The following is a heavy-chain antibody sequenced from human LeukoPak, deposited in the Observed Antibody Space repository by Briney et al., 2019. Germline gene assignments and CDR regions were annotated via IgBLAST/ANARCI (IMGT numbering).Heavy chain of an antibody. V-gene: IGHV1-18*01. CDR2: ISAYNGNT. CDR3: ARDIDGGGYLTPFDY. J-gene: IGHJ4*02. Sequence: GASVKVSCKASGYTFTSYGISWVRQAPGQGLEWMGWISAYNGNTNYAQKLQGRVTLTGDTSTSTVYMEVSSLRSEDTAVYYCARDIDGGGYLTPFDYWGQGTLVTVSS. CDR1: GYTFTSYG. D-gene: IGHD3-22*01.